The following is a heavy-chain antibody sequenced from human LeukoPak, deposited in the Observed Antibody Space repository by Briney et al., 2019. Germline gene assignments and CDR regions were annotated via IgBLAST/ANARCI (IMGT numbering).Heavy chain of an antibody. V-gene: IGHV3-30*18. J-gene: IGHJ6*02. Sequence: GRSLRLSCAASGFTFSSYGVHWVRQAPGKGLEWVAVISYDGSNKYYADSVKGRFTISRDNSKNTLYLQMNSLRAEDTAVYYCAKDLIDIVVVPAATADYYYYYGMDVWGQGTTVTVSS. CDR3: AKDLIDIVVVPAATADYYYYYGMDV. D-gene: IGHD2-2*01. CDR1: GFTFSSYG. CDR2: ISYDGSNK.